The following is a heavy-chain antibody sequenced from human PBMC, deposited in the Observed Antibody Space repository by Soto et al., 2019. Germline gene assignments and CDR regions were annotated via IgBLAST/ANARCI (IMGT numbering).Heavy chain of an antibody. CDR1: GFTFNTYA. D-gene: IGHD3-10*01. Sequence: EVQLLESGGGLVQPGGSLRLSCSTSGFTFNTYAMNWVRQAPGKGLEWVSALSGSGGTTYYADSVRGRFTISRDNSKNTLFLQMNRLRAEDTALYYCAKQRAGYGSGSDTYSFDFWGQGTLVTVSS. V-gene: IGHV3-23*01. CDR2: LSGSGGTT. J-gene: IGHJ4*02. CDR3: AKQRAGYGSGSDTYSFDF.